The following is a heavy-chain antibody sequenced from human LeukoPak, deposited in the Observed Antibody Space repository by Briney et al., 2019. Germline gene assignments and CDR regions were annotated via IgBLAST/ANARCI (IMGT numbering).Heavy chain of an antibody. D-gene: IGHD5-12*01. Sequence: PGGSLRLSCAASGFAFSDYFMTWIRQAPGQGPEWVSYLSTNGATIYYADSVKGRFTISRDNAKDSLYLQMSSLTAEDTGVYYCARATESLRAIDYWGEGTLVTVS. CDR3: ARATESLRAIDY. CDR1: GFAFSDYF. CDR2: LSTNGATI. V-gene: IGHV3-11*04. J-gene: IGHJ4*02.